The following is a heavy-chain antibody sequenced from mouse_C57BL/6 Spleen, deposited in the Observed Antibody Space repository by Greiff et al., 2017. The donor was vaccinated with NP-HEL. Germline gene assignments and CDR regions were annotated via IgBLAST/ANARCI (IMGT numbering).Heavy chain of an antibody. Sequence: VHLVESGAELVKPGASVKLSCKASGYTFTSYWMHWVKQRPGQGLEWIGMIHPNSGSTNYNEKFKSKATLSVDKSSSTTYMQLSSLTSEDSAVYYCARSYDGYPYYAMDYWGQGTSVTVSS. CDR1: GYTFTSYW. D-gene: IGHD2-3*01. J-gene: IGHJ4*01. CDR3: ARSYDGYPYYAMDY. CDR2: IHPNSGST. V-gene: IGHV1-64*01.